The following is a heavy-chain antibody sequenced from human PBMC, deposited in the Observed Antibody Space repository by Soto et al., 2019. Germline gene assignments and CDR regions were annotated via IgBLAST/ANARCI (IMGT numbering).Heavy chain of an antibody. V-gene: IGHV5-51*01. Sequence: PGESLKISCNGSGYSFTTYWIAWVRQMPGKGLEWVGIIYPGDSDTRYSPSFEGHVTISVDKSISTAFLQWNSLKALDNAMYYCARHSTSAPKDHWGQGTLVTVSS. D-gene: IGHD3-10*01. CDR1: GYSFTTYW. CDR3: ARHSTSAPKDH. J-gene: IGHJ4*01. CDR2: IYPGDSDT.